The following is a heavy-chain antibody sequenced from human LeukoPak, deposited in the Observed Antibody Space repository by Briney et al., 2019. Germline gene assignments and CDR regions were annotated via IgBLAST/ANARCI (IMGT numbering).Heavy chain of an antibody. D-gene: IGHD5-24*01. CDR1: GFTFSNAW. CDR3: TRDPREMATITSGFDY. J-gene: IGHJ4*02. CDR2: IKSKTDGGTT. V-gene: IGHV3-15*01. Sequence: GGSLRLSCAASGFTFSNAWMSWVRQAPGKGLEWVGRIKSKTDGGTTDYAAPVKGRFTISRDDSKSIAYLQMNSLKTEDTAVYYCTRDPREMATITSGFDYWGQGTLVTVSS.